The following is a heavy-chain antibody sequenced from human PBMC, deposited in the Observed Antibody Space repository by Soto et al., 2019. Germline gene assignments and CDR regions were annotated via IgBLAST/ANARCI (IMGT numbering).Heavy chain of an antibody. D-gene: IGHD2-2*01. Sequence: QVQLVESGGGVVQPGRSLRLSCAASGFTFSSYAMHWVRQAPGKGLEWVAVISYDGSNKYYADSVKGRFTISRDNSKNTLYLQMNSLRAEDTAVYYCAREAQLLPDFDDWGQGTLVTVSS. J-gene: IGHJ4*02. CDR3: AREAQLLPDFDD. CDR1: GFTFSSYA. V-gene: IGHV3-30-3*01. CDR2: ISYDGSNK.